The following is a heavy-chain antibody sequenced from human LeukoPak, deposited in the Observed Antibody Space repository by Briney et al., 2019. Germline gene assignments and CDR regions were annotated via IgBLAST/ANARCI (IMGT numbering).Heavy chain of an antibody. Sequence: GGSLRLSCAASGFMFRSYWMTWVRQAPGKGLEWVANIKQDGSEKNYLDSVRGRFTISRDDARNSLYLQMNSLRVEDTAVYYCARDQSRPNLDAFDIWGQGTMVTVSS. CDR2: IKQDGSEK. CDR3: ARDQSRPNLDAFDI. V-gene: IGHV3-7*05. CDR1: GFMFRSYW. J-gene: IGHJ3*02. D-gene: IGHD1-14*01.